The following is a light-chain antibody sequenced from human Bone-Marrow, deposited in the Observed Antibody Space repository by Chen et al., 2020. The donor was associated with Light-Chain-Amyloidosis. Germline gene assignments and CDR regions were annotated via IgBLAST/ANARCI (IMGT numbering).Light chain of an antibody. CDR3: QSYQGSSQGV. CDR1: SGSIATNY. J-gene: IGLJ3*02. CDR2: EDD. Sequence: NFMLTHPHSVSESPGKTVIISCTRSSGSIATNYVPWYQQRPGSSPTTVIYEDDQRPSGVPDRFSGSIDRSSNSASLTISGRKTEDEADYYCQSYQGSSQGVFGGGTKLTVL. V-gene: IGLV6-57*01.